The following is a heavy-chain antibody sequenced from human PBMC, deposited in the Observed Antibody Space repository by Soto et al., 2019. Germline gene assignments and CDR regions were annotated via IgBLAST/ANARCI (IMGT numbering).Heavy chain of an antibody. Sequence: QVRLEESGPGLVKPSETLSLICSVSGGSVNNADYFWSWIRHHPENGLEWIGYIYYSGSTRYNPSFKTRATLSIDTSKNQFSLSLNSVTVADTAVYFCAREADYGGSRGGMDVWGRGTTVTVSS. CDR2: IYYSGST. J-gene: IGHJ6*02. CDR1: GGSVNNADYF. D-gene: IGHD4-17*01. V-gene: IGHV4-31*03. CDR3: AREADYGGSRGGMDV.